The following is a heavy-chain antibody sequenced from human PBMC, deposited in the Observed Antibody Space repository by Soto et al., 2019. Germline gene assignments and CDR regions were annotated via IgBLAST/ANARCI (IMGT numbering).Heavy chain of an antibody. V-gene: IGHV3-53*01. D-gene: IGHD3-10*01. CDR2: IYSGGST. Sequence: QAGGSLRLSCAASGFTVSSNYMSWVRQAPGKGLEWVSVIYSGGSTYYADSVKGRFTISRDNSKNTLYLQMNSLRAEDTAVYYCARVFITMVRGVSPDAFDIWGQGTMVTVSS. CDR1: GFTVSSNY. J-gene: IGHJ3*02. CDR3: ARVFITMVRGVSPDAFDI.